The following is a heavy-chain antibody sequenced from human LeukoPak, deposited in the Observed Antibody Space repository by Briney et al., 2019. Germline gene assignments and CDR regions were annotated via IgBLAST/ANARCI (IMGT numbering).Heavy chain of an antibody. D-gene: IGHD6-6*01. CDR2: FDPEDGET. Sequence: ASVKVSCMVSGYTLTELSMHWVRQAPGKGLEWMGGFDPEDGETIYAQKFQGRVTMTEDTSTDTAYMELSSLRSEDTAVYYCATVGPAASPFDYWGQGTLVTVSS. CDR3: ATVGPAASPFDY. CDR1: GYTLTELS. V-gene: IGHV1-24*01. J-gene: IGHJ4*02.